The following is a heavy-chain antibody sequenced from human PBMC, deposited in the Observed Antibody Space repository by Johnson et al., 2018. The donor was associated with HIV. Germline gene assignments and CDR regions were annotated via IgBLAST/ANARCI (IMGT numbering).Heavy chain of an antibody. J-gene: IGHJ3*02. V-gene: IGHV3-20*03. D-gene: IGHD3-22*01. CDR3: ARDPELDYFDNRAFDI. CDR2: INWNGGSI. CDR1: GFTFDDYG. Sequence: VQLVESGGGVVRPGGSLRLSSPASGFTFDDYGLSWVRQAPGQGLEWVSGINWNGGSIGYADSVEGRFTISRDNSKNTLYLQMNSLRAEDTAVYYCARDPELDYFDNRAFDIWGQGTMVTVSS.